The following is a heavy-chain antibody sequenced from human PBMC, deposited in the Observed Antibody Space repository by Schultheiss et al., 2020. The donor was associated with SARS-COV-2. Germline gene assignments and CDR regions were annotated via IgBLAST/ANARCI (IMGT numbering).Heavy chain of an antibody. CDR3: ARVRGEYYYDRSAYYWAY. Sequence: GGSLRLSCAASGFTFSSYAMHWVRQAPGKGLEWVAVISYDGSDKIYADSVKGRFTISRDNAKNSLSLQMNSLRAEDTAVYYCARVRGEYYYDRSAYYWAYWGQGTLVTVSS. CDR1: GFTFSSYA. V-gene: IGHV3-30*07. J-gene: IGHJ4*02. D-gene: IGHD3-22*01. CDR2: ISYDGSDK.